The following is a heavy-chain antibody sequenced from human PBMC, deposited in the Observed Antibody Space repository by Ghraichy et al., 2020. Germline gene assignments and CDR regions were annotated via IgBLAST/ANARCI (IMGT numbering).Heavy chain of an antibody. CDR2: IYYSATT. Sequence: SETLSLTCNVFGASVSSYSWGWIRQPPGKGLDWIAYIYYSATTNYIPSLKSRVTISVDASKNQVSLKLTSVTAADTAVYYCARAYAPYMPTFDSWGLGTLVTVSS. J-gene: IGHJ5*01. D-gene: IGHD2-2*01. CDR1: GASVSSYS. CDR3: ARAYAPYMPTFDS. V-gene: IGHV4-59*02.